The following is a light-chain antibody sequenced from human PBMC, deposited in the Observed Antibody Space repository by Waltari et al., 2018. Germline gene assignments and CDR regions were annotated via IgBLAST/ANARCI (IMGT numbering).Light chain of an antibody. CDR2: SAS. CDR3: QQRSNWPRT. Sequence: ATLSCRASQSVTNYLAWYQQKPGQAPRVLIYSASNRATGVPARFSGSGSGTDFTLTISSLEPEDFAVYYCQQRSNWPRTFGQGTKVEVK. V-gene: IGKV3-11*01. CDR1: QSVTNY. J-gene: IGKJ1*01.